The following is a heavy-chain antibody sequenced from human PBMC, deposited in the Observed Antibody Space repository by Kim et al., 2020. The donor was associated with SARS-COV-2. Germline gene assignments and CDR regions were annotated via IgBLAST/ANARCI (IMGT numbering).Heavy chain of an antibody. Sequence: ASVKVSCKASGYSFTSYGISWVRQAPGQGLEWMGWISGYDGVANYAQNFRGRVTITTDTSTSTASMELRSLRSDDPVVYSCARDYHYYGSGSDDDTFDLWGQGTKVTVSS. CDR2: ISGYDGVA. CDR3: ARDYHYYGSGSDDDTFDL. V-gene: IGHV1-18*01. D-gene: IGHD3-10*01. CDR1: GYSFTSYG. J-gene: IGHJ3*01.